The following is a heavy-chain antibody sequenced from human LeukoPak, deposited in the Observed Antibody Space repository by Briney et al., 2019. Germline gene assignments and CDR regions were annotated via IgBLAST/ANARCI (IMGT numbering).Heavy chain of an antibody. V-gene: IGHV3-11*01. CDR2: ISSSGSTI. J-gene: IGHJ6*02. CDR1: GFTFSDYY. CDR3: ARDQEGSSVNYYGMDV. Sequence: GGSLRLSCAASGFTFSDYYMSWIRQAPGKGLEWVSYISSSGSTIYYADSVKGRFTISRDNVKNSLYLQMNSLRAEDTAVYYCARDQEGSSVNYYGMDVWGQGTTVTVSS. D-gene: IGHD2-2*01.